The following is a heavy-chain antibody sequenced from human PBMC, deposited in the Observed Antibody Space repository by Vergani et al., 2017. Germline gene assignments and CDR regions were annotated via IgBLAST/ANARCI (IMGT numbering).Heavy chain of an antibody. CDR3: AKTTAMIVVTFDY. V-gene: IGHV3-23*01. CDR1: GFTFSSYA. D-gene: IGHD3-22*01. CDR2: ISGSGGST. J-gene: IGHJ4*02. Sequence: EVQLLASGGGLVQPGGSLRLSCAASGFTFSSYAMSWVRQAPGKGLEWVSAISGSGGSTYYADSVKGRFTISSDNSKNTLYLQMNSLRAEDTAVYYCAKTTAMIVVTFDYWGQGTLVTVSS.